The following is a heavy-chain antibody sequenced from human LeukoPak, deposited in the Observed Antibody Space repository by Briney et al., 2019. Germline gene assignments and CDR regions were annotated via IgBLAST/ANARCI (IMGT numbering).Heavy chain of an antibody. D-gene: IGHD2-15*01. CDR1: GGTFSSYA. CDR2: IIPILGIA. V-gene: IGHV1-69*04. Sequence: SVKVSCKASGGTFSSYAVSWVRQAPGQGLEWMGRIIPILGIANYAQKFQGRVTITADKSTSTAYMELSSLRSEDTAVYYCARQSIVVVVAASGSWFDPWGQGTLVTVSS. CDR3: ARQSIVVVVAASGSWFDP. J-gene: IGHJ5*02.